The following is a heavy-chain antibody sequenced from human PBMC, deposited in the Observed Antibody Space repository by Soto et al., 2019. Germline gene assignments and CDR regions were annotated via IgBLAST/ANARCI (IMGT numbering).Heavy chain of an antibody. CDR1: ADTFNSYS. CDR3: ARSLEGTTVSKWFDP. D-gene: IGHD4-17*01. J-gene: IGHJ5*02. V-gene: IGHV1-69*01. CDR2: ITPDFGTA. Sequence: QVQLVQSGAEVKKPGSSVKVSCKASADTFNSYSLSWLRQAPGQRLEWMGGITPDFGTADYAQSFEDRLTITADDSTSTFYMELSSLRSDDTAVYYCARSLEGTTVSKWFDPWGQGALVTVSS.